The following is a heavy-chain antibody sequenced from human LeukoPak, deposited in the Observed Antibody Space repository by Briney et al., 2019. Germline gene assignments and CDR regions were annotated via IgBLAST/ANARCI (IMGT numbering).Heavy chain of an antibody. CDR2: TYTDGWKT. V-gene: IGHV1-3*04. Sequence: ASVKVSCKASGYTFTTYAMHWVRQAPGQRPERIGYTYTDGWKTKYSQKFQDRVAITRDTSASTVYLDLSRLTSEDTALYYCARGSGEGLDYWGQGTLVTVSS. D-gene: IGHD6-19*01. CDR3: ARGSGEGLDY. CDR1: GYTFTTYA. J-gene: IGHJ4*02.